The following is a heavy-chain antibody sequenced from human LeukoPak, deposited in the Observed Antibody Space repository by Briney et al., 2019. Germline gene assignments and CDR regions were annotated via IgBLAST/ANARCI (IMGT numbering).Heavy chain of an antibody. J-gene: IGHJ6*02. D-gene: IGHD3-10*01. V-gene: IGHV3-48*02. CDR3: ARAGVFASAYYYAMDV. CDR1: GFIVSRRY. Sequence: GGSLRLSCAASGFIVSRRYMSWVRQAPGKGLEWVSYISGSSSTIYYADSVKGRFTISRDNAKNSLYLQMNSLRDEDTAVYYCARAGVFASAYYYAMDVWGQGTTVTVSS. CDR2: ISGSSSTI.